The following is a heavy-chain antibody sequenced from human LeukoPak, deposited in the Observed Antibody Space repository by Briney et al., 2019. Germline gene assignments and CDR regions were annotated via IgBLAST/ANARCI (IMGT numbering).Heavy chain of an antibody. J-gene: IGHJ4*02. CDR1: GGSISSSSYY. CDR3: ARDFPCGDYALTWLG. CDR2: IYYSGST. Sequence: SETLSLTCTVSGGSISSSSYYWGWIRQPPGKGLEWIGSIYYSGSTYYNPSLKSRVTISVDTSKNQFSLKLSSVTAADTAVYYCARDFPCGDYALTWLGWGQGTLVTVSS. D-gene: IGHD4-17*01. V-gene: IGHV4-39*07.